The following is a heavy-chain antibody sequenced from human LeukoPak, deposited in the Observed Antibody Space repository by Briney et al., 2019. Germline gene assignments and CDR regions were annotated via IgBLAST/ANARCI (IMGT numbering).Heavy chain of an antibody. CDR1: GFTFSTYS. CDR3: ARTPYGSGSSFDY. D-gene: IGHD3-10*01. J-gene: IGHJ4*02. CDR2: ISPGSSAI. Sequence: GGSLRLSCAASGFTFSTYSMNWVRQAPGKGLEWVSYISPGSSAIYHADSVKGRFTISRDNAKNSLYLQMNSLRDEDTAVYYCARTPYGSGSSFDYWGQGAPVTVSS. V-gene: IGHV3-48*02.